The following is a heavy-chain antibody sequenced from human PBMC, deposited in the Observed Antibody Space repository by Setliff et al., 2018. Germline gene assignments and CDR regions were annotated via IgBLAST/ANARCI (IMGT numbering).Heavy chain of an antibody. CDR2: IGSSGNTI. Sequence: PGGSLRLSCAASGFSFSGYEMSWVRQAPGKGLEWISYIGSSGNTIYYANSVKGRFTISRDNAKNSLFLQMNSLRAEDTAVYYCARENGDYDLDYWGQGALVTVS. CDR1: GFSFSGYE. J-gene: IGHJ4*02. CDR3: ARENGDYDLDY. D-gene: IGHD4-17*01. V-gene: IGHV3-48*03.